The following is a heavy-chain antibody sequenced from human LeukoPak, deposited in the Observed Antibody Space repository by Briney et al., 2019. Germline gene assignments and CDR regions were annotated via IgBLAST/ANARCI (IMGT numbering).Heavy chain of an antibody. Sequence: PSETLSLTCAVYGGSFSGYYWSWIRQPPGKGLEWIGEINHSGSTNYNPSLKSRVTISVDTSKNQFSLKLSSVTAADTAVYYCARSEDWSYTTGWYVAYWGQGTLVTVSS. D-gene: IGHD6-19*01. J-gene: IGHJ4*02. CDR1: GGSFSGYY. CDR2: INHSGST. V-gene: IGHV4-34*01. CDR3: ARSEDWSYTTGWYVAY.